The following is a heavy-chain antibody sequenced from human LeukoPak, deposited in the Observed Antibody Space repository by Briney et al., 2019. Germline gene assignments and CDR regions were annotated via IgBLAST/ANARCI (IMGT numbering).Heavy chain of an antibody. CDR1: GFTFSDYY. D-gene: IGHD3-22*01. J-gene: IGHJ3*02. CDR3: ARAETDSSGYYFNDAFDI. CDR2: ISSSGSTI. Sequence: PGGSLRLSCAASGFTFSDYYMSWIRQAPGRGLEWVSYISSSGSTIYYADSVKGRFTISRDNAKNSLYLQMNSLRAEDTAVYYCARAETDSSGYYFNDAFDIWGQGTMVTVSS. V-gene: IGHV3-11*04.